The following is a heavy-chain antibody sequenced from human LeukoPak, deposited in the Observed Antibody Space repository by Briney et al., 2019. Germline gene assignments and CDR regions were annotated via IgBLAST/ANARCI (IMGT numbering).Heavy chain of an antibody. CDR3: ARERGYSNYVIDY. D-gene: IGHD4-11*01. V-gene: IGHV1-3*01. Sequence: ASVKVSCKASGYTFTSYAMHWVRQAPGQRLEWMGWINAGNGNTKYSQKFQGRVTITADKSTSTAYMELSSLRSEDTAVYYCARERGYSNYVIDYWGQGTLVTVSS. J-gene: IGHJ4*02. CDR2: INAGNGNT. CDR1: GYTFTSYA.